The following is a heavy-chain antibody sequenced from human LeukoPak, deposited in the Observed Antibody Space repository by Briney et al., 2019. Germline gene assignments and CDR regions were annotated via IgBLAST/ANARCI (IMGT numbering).Heavy chain of an antibody. CDR1: GNYW. V-gene: IGHV3-74*01. J-gene: IGHJ6*02. Sequence: TGGSLRLSCAASGNYWMHWVRQVPGKGLVWVSHINSDGSWTSYADSVKGRFTISKDNAKNTVYLQMNSLRAEDTAVYYCARLPANDYGDVWGQGTTVTVSS. CDR3: ARLPANDYGDV. CDR2: INSDGSWT. D-gene: IGHD4-17*01.